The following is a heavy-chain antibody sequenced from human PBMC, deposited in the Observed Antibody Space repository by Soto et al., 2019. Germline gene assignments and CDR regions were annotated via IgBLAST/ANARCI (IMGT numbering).Heavy chain of an antibody. J-gene: IGHJ4*02. CDR2: IYYSGGT. CDR3: ARDTVHDSGSYLDY. CDR1: GGSISSYY. V-gene: IGHV4-59*01. D-gene: IGHD1-26*01. Sequence: QVQLQESGPGLVKPSETLSLTCTVSGGSISSYYWSWIRQPPGKGLEWIGYIYYSGGTNYNPSLKSRVTISVDTSKNQFSLKLSSVTAADTAVYYCARDTVHDSGSYLDYWGQGTLVTVSS.